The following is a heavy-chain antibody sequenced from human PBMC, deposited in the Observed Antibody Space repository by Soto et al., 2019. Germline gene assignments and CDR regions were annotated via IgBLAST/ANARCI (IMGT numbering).Heavy chain of an antibody. CDR2: ISYDGNNK. CDR1: GFTFSSYG. D-gene: IGHD3-10*01. Sequence: QVQLVESGGGVVQPGRSLRLSCAASGFTFSSYGMHWVRQAPGKGLEWVTVISYDGNNKYYADSVRGRFTISRDNSKNTLFLQMNSLRAEDAAVYYCAKGGQEKVRGERAYFDYWGQGTLVTVSS. CDR3: AKGGQEKVRGERAYFDY. J-gene: IGHJ4*02. V-gene: IGHV3-30*18.